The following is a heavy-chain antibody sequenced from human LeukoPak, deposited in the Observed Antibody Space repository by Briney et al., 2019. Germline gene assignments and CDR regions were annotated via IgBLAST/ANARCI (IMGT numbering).Heavy chain of an antibody. CDR3: AKLGIPGIAVAGGRYYFDY. V-gene: IGHV1-46*01. CDR1: GYTFTSYY. J-gene: IGHJ4*02. D-gene: IGHD6-19*01. CDR2: INPSGGST. Sequence: ASVKASCKASGYTFTSYYMHWVRQAPGQGLEWMGIINPSGGSTSYAQKFQGRVTMTRDTSTGTVYMELSSLRSEDTAVYYCAKLGIPGIAVAGGRYYFDYWGQGTLVTVSS.